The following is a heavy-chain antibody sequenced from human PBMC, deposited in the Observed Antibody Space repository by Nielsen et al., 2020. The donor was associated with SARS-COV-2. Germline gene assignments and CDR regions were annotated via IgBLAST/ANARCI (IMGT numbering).Heavy chain of an antibody. Sequence: ASVKVSCKASGYTFTSYGISWVRQAPGQGLEWMGWISVYNGNTNYAQKLQGRVTMTTDTSTSTAYMELRSLRSDDTAVYFCARESYYYDSSGSDYWGQGTLVTASS. J-gene: IGHJ4*02. CDR3: ARESYYYDSSGSDY. CDR1: GYTFTSYG. CDR2: ISVYNGNT. D-gene: IGHD3-22*01. V-gene: IGHV1-18*04.